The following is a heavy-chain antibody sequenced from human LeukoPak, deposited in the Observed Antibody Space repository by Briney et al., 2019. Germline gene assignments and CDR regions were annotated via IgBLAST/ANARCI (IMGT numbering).Heavy chain of an antibody. CDR3: ARAQYYSDSTGYYYLHY. CDR1: GFTFSSYH. D-gene: IGHD3-22*01. J-gene: IGHJ4*02. V-gene: IGHV3-48*01. Sequence: GGSLRLSCVGSGFTFSSYHMNWVRQAPGKGLEWVSYISSSSSTIYYADSVKGRFTISRDNAKNSLYLQTNSLRAEDTAVYYCARAQYYSDSTGYYYLHYWGQGTLVTVSS. CDR2: ISSSSSTI.